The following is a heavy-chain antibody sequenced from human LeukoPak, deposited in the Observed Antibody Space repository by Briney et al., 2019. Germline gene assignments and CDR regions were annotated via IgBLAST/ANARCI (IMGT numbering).Heavy chain of an antibody. CDR1: GVSISSYY. Sequence: SETLSLTCTVSGVSISSYYWSWIRQPAGKGLEWIGRINTSGSTNYIPSLKSRITMSVDTSKNQFSLKLRYVTAADTAVYYCARGPSFSGYDPPGDYWGQGTLVTVSS. CDR2: INTSGST. V-gene: IGHV4-4*07. D-gene: IGHD5-12*01. J-gene: IGHJ4*02. CDR3: ARGPSFSGYDPPGDY.